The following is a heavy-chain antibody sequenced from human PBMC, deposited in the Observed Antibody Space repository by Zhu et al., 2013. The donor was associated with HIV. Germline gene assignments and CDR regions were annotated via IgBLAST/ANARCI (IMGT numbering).Heavy chain of an antibody. Sequence: QVQLVQSGAEVMQPGASAKVSCKASGYTFTDYGITWVRQAPGQGLEFMGWGSTYNLYRMLAPKFQGRVTMTTDKSTSTVYMELRSLRSDDTATYYCGRDAVGATGFDIWGQGTMVIVSS. V-gene: IGHV1-18*01. D-gene: IGHD1-26*01. J-gene: IGHJ3*02. CDR1: GYTFTDYG. CDR3: GRDAVGATGFDI. CDR2: GSTYNLYR.